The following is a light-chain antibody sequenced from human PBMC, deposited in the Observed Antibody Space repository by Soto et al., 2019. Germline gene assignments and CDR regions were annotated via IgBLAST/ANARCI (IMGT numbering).Light chain of an antibody. J-gene: IGKJ5*01. Sequence: DLQMTQSPSSLSASVGDRLTITFPASQSISSYLNWYQQKPGKAPKLLIYAPSSLQSGVPSKFSGRGSGTDFTLTISSLQPEDFATYDCQQSYSTPITFGPGTRLEIK. CDR3: QQSYSTPIT. V-gene: IGKV1-39*01. CDR2: APS. CDR1: QSISSY.